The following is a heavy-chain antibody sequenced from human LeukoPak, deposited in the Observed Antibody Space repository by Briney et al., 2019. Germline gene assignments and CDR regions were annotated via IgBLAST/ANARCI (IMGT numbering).Heavy chain of an antibody. CDR1: GGSFSGYY. CDR3: ARDLWSTGAGMFDF. J-gene: IGHJ4*02. Sequence: SETLSLTCAVYGGSFSGYYWSWIRQPPGKGLEWIGEINHSGSTNYNPSLKSRVTISLDTSKNSFSLKLSSVTAADSAVYYCARDLWSTGAGMFDFWGQGVLVTVSS. D-gene: IGHD2-21*01. V-gene: IGHV4-34*01. CDR2: INHSGST.